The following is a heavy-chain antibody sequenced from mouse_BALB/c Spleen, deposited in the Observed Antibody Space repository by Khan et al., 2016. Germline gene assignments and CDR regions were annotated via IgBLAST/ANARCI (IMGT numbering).Heavy chain of an antibody. J-gene: IGHJ2*01. CDR2: INPNNGAT. V-gene: IGHV1-18*01. D-gene: IGHD2-10*02. CDR3: ARDEYVN. Sequence: VQLQQSDPDLVKPGASVKISCKASGYSFTAYYMYWVKQSHGKSLEWIGRINPNNGATTFNQKFKGKAILTVDKSSTTSYIELRSLASEDSAVYYRARDEYVNCGQGTTLTVSS. CDR1: GYSFTAYY.